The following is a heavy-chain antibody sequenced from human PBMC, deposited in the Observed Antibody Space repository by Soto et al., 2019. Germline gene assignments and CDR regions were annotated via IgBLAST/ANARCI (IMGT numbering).Heavy chain of an antibody. J-gene: IGHJ6*02. CDR3: ARSNIVSSTAAPTVYYYHGMDV. CDR2: IGAGGDVR. CDR1: GFTFSTDA. D-gene: IGHD2-15*01. V-gene: IGHV3-23*01. Sequence: PGGSLRLSCAASGFTFSTDAMCWVRQAPGKGLEWVSSIGAGGDVRHYIDSVRGRFTISRDNSKNTLYLQMNRLRAEDTAVYYCARSNIVSSTAAPTVYYYHGMDVWGQGTKVTGSS.